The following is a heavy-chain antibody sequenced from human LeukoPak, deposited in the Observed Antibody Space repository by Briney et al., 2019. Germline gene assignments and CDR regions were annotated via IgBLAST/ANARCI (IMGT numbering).Heavy chain of an antibody. CDR1: GYTFTGYY. Sequence: GASVKVSCKASGYTFTGYYMHWVRQAPGQGLEWMGWINPNSGGTNYAQKFQGRVTMTRDTSISTAYMELSRLRSEDTAVYYCARAPVITMVRGVIYAFDIWGQGTMVTVSS. CDR3: ARAPVITMVRGVIYAFDI. CDR2: INPNSGGT. J-gene: IGHJ3*02. V-gene: IGHV1-2*02. D-gene: IGHD3-10*01.